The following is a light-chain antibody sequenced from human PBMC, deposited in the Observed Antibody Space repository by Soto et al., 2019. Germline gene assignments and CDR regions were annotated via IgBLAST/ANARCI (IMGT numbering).Light chain of an antibody. J-gene: IGKJ2*01. CDR1: QSLNSNF. Sequence: EIVLTQSPGTLSLSPGESATLSCRASQSLNSNFLAWYQQKPGQAPRLLVYAASSRATGIPDRFSGSASGTVFTLTLSRLEPEDFAVYYCQQYDTSPPRYTFGQGTKLEIK. V-gene: IGKV3-20*01. CDR2: AAS. CDR3: QQYDTSPPRYT.